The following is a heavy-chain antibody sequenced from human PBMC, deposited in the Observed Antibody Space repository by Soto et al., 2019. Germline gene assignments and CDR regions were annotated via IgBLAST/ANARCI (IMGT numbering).Heavy chain of an antibody. CDR2: TYYGSNWRH. D-gene: IGHD6-19*01. Sequence: SQTLSLTCAISGDSVSSNTAAWNWIKSSPSRGLEWLGRTYYGSNWRHDYAVSVKSRITVNPDTSKNHFSLQLNSVTHDDTAVYYCARGVAGSGFALWGKGTLVTVSS. J-gene: IGHJ4*02. V-gene: IGHV6-1*01. CDR3: ARGVAGSGFAL. CDR1: GDSVSSNTAA.